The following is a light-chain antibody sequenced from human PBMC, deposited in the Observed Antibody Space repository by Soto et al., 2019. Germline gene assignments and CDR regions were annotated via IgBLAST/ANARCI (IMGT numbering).Light chain of an antibody. J-gene: IGKJ5*01. V-gene: IGKV3-20*01. Sequence: IVLTQSPGILSLSPGERATLSCRASQSVTSRFLAWYQQKPGQAPRLLIYSSSSRATGIPDRFSGSGSGTDFTLTFSRLEPEDFAVYFCQQYGTSPLITFGQGTRLEIK. CDR1: QSVTSRF. CDR3: QQYGTSPLIT. CDR2: SSS.